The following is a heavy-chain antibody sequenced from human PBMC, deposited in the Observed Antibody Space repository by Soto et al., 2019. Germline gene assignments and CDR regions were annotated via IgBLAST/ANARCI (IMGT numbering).Heavy chain of an antibody. D-gene: IGHD6-13*01. V-gene: IGHV1-18*01. CDR2: ISAYNGNT. Sequence: ASVKVSCKASGYTFTSYGISWVRQAPGQGLEWMGWISAYNGNTSYAQKLQGRVTMTRDTSTSTVYMELSSLRSEDTAVYYCARGIAAAGTKLFDYWGQGTLVTVSS. CDR1: GYTFTSYG. CDR3: ARGIAAAGTKLFDY. J-gene: IGHJ4*02.